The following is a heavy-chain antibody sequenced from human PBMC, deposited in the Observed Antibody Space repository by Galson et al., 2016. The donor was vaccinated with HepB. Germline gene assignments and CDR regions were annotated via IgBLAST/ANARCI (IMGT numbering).Heavy chain of an antibody. CDR2: IYPGDSDA. CDR1: GYRFTTHW. CDR3: ARHRLTDQYDSREFDF. D-gene: IGHD3-22*01. V-gene: IGHV5-51*01. J-gene: IGHJ4*02. Sequence: QSGAEVKKPGESLKISCKGSGYRFTTHWIGWVRQMPGKGLEWMGIIYPGDSDATYSPSFQGQVTISADTSISTAYLQWSSLKASDTAMYYCARHRLTDQYDSREFDFWGQGTLVTVSS.